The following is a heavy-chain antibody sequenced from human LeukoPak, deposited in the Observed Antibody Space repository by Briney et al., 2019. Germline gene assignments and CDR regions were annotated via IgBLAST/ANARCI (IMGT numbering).Heavy chain of an antibody. J-gene: IGHJ5*02. Sequence: PSETLSLTCVVYGGSFNAYYWNWIRQPPGKGLEWIGEINHSGSTNYIPSLKSRVTISLDTSKNLFSLKLSSVTAADTAVYYCARGFRCSSSSCSNWFDPWGQGTLVTVSS. CDR2: INHSGST. D-gene: IGHD2-2*01. CDR3: ARGFRCSSSSCSNWFDP. V-gene: IGHV4-34*01. CDR1: GGSFNAYY.